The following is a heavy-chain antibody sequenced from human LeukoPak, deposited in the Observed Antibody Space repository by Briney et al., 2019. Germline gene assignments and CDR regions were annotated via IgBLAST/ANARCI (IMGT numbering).Heavy chain of an antibody. D-gene: IGHD4-23*01. CDR1: GGSISSGGYS. CDR3: ARATVVTGPRHFDY. V-gene: IGHV4-30-4*07. Sequence: PSETLSLTCAVSGGSISSGGYSWSWIRQPPGKGLEWIGYIYYSGSTYYNPSLKSRVTISVDTSKNQFSLKLSSVTAADTAVYYCARATVVTGPRHFDYWGQGTLVTVSS. J-gene: IGHJ4*02. CDR2: IYYSGST.